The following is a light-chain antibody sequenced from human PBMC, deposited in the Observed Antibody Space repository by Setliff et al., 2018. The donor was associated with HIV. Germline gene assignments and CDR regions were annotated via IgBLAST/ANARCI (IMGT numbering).Light chain of an antibody. J-gene: IGLJ1*01. CDR1: SSDVGGYNY. Sequence: ALTQPASVSGSPGQSITTSCTGTSSDVGGYNYVSWYQHHPGKAPKLMIYDVSSRPSGVSNRFSGSKSGNTASLTISGLQAEDEADYYCSSYTSNARVFGTGTKVTVL. V-gene: IGLV2-14*03. CDR2: DVS. CDR3: SSYTSNARV.